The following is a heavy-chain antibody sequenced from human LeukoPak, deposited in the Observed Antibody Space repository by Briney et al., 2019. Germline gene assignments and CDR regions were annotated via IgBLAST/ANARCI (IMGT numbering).Heavy chain of an antibody. Sequence: GGSLRLSCSASGFTVSSNYMSWVRLAPGKGLEWVSVIYSGGSTYYADSVKGRFTISRDNSKNTLYLQMNSLRAEDTAVYYCARDDDSAPPFWGQGTLVTVSS. D-gene: IGHD2-21*02. CDR3: ARDDDSAPPF. CDR1: GFTVSSNY. J-gene: IGHJ4*02. CDR2: IYSGGST. V-gene: IGHV3-53*01.